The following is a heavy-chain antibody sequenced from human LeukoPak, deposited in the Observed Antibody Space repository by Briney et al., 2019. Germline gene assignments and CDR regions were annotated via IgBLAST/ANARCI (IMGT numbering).Heavy chain of an antibody. CDR2: FDPEDGEA. D-gene: IGHD3-16*01. Sequence: ASVKVSCKVSGFALNDLSIHWVRQAPGKGLEWMGGFDPEDGEAIYAQKFQGRVTVTEDTSIDTAYMDLSSLKSDDAAVYYCATSHWGSNALGTFDIWGQGTMVTVSS. CDR1: GFALNDLS. V-gene: IGHV1-24*01. J-gene: IGHJ3*02. CDR3: ATSHWGSNALGTFDI.